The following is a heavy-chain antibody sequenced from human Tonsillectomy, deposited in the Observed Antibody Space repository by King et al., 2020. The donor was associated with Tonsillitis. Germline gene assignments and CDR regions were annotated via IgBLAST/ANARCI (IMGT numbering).Heavy chain of an antibody. Sequence: VQLQQWGAGLLKPSETLSLTCAVYGGSFSGYYWSWIRQPPGKGLEWIGEINHSGSTNYNPSLKSQVTISVDTSKNQFSLKLSSVTAADTAVYYCAREPGIAAAGDWFDPWGQGTLVTVSS. CDR1: GGSFSGYY. V-gene: IGHV4-34*01. CDR2: INHSGST. CDR3: AREPGIAAAGDWFDP. D-gene: IGHD6-13*01. J-gene: IGHJ5*02.